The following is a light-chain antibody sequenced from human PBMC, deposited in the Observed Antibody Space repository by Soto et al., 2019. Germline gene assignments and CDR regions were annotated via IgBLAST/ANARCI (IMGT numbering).Light chain of an antibody. V-gene: IGKV3-15*01. Sequence: ILLTQSPGTLSLSPGERATLSCTASQTVYHGHLAWYQQKPGQAPRLLIYHTSTRATGVPARFSGSGSGTEFSLTISSLQSEDFEVYYCQRYDNWPRTFGGGTKVDIK. CDR1: QTVYHGH. CDR2: HTS. J-gene: IGKJ4*01. CDR3: QRYDNWPRT.